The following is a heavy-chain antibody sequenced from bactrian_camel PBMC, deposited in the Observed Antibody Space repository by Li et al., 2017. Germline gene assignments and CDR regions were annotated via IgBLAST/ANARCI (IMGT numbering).Heavy chain of an antibody. J-gene: IGHJ4*01. CDR1: GFTVSRQW. D-gene: IGHD1*01. V-gene: IGHV3S1*01. CDR2: IDSGGGS. Sequence: HVQLVESGGGLVQPGGSLRLSCAASGFTVSRQWMYWLRQAPGKGLEYVTAIDSGGGSYYPDSVKGRFTISRDNARNTLYLQMNGLKPEDSAVYYCAAGLDPNYWGHGTQVTVS. CDR3: AAGLDPNY.